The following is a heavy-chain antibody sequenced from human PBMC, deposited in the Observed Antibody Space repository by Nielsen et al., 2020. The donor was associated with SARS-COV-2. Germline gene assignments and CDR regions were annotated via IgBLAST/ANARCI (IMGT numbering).Heavy chain of an antibody. CDR2: TSASGAST. CDR1: GFTFNIYA. Sequence: GESLKISCAASGFTFNIYAMAWVRRAPGRGLEWVSGTSASGASTYYADSVKGRFSISRDNAKNSLYLQMNSLRAEDTAVYYCARGGYWGQGTLVTVSS. D-gene: IGHD3-10*01. J-gene: IGHJ4*02. V-gene: IGHV3-23*01. CDR3: ARGGY.